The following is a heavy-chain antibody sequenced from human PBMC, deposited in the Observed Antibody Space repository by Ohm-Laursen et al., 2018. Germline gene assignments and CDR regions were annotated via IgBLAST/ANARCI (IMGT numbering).Heavy chain of an antibody. CDR1: GFTFSSYG. D-gene: IGHD2-21*01. CDR2: IWYDGSNK. CDR3: ARGSDIVVTKGYYGTDV. J-gene: IGHJ6*02. V-gene: IGHV3-33*01. Sequence: SLRLSCAASGFTFSSYGMHWVRQAPGKGLEWVAVIWYDGSNKYYADSVKGRFTVSRDNSKNTLYLQMNSLRVEDTAVYYCARGSDIVVTKGYYGTDVWGQGTTVTV.